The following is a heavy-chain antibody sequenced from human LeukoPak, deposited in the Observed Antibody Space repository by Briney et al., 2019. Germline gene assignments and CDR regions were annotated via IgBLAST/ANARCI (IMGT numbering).Heavy chain of an antibody. J-gene: IGHJ5*02. CDR1: GGTFSNYT. CDR2: IIPILGIA. V-gene: IGHV1-69*02. D-gene: IGHD1-26*01. Sequence: VASVKVSCKASGGTFSNYTISWVRQAPGQGLEWMGRIIPILGIANYAQKFQGRVTITADESTSTAYMELSSLRSEDTAVYYCARVGWAAGWFDPWGQGTLVTVSS. CDR3: ARVGWAAGWFDP.